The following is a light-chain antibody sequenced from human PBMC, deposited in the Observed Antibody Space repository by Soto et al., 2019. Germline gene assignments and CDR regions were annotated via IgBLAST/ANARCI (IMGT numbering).Light chain of an antibody. CDR1: SSDVGRYDY. CDR3: CSFAGSYTYV. Sequence: QSVLTHPRSMYGSPRQSVTIYCTGTSSDVGRYDYVSWYQQHPGKAPKLIIYDVSGRPSGVPDRFSGSKFGNPASLTFSWVLAEDEADYSCCSFAGSYTYVFGTGTKVTVL. CDR2: DVS. J-gene: IGLJ1*01. V-gene: IGLV2-11*01.